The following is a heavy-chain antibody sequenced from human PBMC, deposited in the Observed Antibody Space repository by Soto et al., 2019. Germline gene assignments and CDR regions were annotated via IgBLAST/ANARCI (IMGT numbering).Heavy chain of an antibody. CDR2: ISGSGGST. Sequence: GGSLRLSCAASGFTFSNYAVTWVRQAPGKGLEWVSTISGSGGSTYYADSVKGRFTISRDNSKNTLFLQMNSLRAEDTAVYYCAKDQGSSWYEIDYWGQGTLVTVSS. V-gene: IGHV3-23*01. J-gene: IGHJ4*02. D-gene: IGHD6-13*01. CDR3: AKDQGSSWYEIDY. CDR1: GFTFSNYA.